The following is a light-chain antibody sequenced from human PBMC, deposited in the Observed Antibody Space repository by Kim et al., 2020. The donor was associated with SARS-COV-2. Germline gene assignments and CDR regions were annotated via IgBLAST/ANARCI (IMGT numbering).Light chain of an antibody. CDR2: GKN. V-gene: IGLV3-19*01. CDR3: NSRDSSDNDVV. CDR1: SLRSYY. J-gene: IGLJ2*01. Sequence: SSELTQDPAVSVALGQTVRITCQGDSLRSYYASWYQQKPGQAPILVIYGKNNRPSGIPDRFSGSSSGNTASLTITGAQAEDEADYYCNSRDSSDNDVVFG.